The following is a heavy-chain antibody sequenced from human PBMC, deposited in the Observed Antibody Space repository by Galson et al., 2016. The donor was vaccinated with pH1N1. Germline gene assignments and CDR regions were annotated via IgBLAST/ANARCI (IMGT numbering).Heavy chain of an antibody. CDR1: GFTFSSYG. V-gene: IGHV3-30*18. Sequence: SLRLSCAASGFTFSSYGFHWVRQAPGKGLEWVAVISYDGSNKYYADSVKGRFTISRDNSKNTLYLRMNSLRAEDTAVYYCAKVVRGSSWPCFDSWGQGTLFTVSS. J-gene: IGHJ4*02. CDR2: ISYDGSNK. D-gene: IGHD6-13*01. CDR3: AKVVRGSSWPCFDS.